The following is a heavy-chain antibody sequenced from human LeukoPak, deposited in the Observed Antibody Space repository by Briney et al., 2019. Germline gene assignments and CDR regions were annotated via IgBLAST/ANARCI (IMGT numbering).Heavy chain of an antibody. J-gene: IGHJ4*02. CDR3: ARAGYYYDSSGYYLIDY. CDR1: GFTFSSYW. V-gene: IGHV3-7*01. Sequence: GGSLRLSCAASGFTFSSYWMSWVRQAPGKGLEWVANIKQDGSEKYYVDSVKGRFTISRDNAKNSLYLQMNSPRAEDTAVYYCARAGYYYDSSGYYLIDYWGQGTLVTVSS. CDR2: IKQDGSEK. D-gene: IGHD3-22*01.